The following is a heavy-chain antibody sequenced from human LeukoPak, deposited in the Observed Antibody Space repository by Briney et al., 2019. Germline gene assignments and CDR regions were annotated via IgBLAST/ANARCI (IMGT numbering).Heavy chain of an antibody. CDR3: ARDFVLAGRPIQF. D-gene: IGHD6-19*01. J-gene: IGHJ4*02. V-gene: IGHV3-48*03. CDR2: ISRSSQTI. CDR1: GFTFSSYE. Sequence: GGSLRLSCAASGFTFSSYEMNWVRQAPGKGLEWISYISRSSQTIHDADSVKGRFTISRDNAENSLYLQMTSLRVEDTAVYYCARDFVLAGRPIQFWGQGIMVIVSS.